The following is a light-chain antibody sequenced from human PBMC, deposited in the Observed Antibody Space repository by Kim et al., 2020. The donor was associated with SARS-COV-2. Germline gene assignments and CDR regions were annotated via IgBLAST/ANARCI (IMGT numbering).Light chain of an antibody. CDR3: HQYHTWPYS. CDR2: GAS. J-gene: IGKJ2*03. Sequence: ASPGETFTLSCRATESVSTSLAWYQQRPGQAPTLLIYGASTMATGIPARFTGSGSGSQFTLTIRGLQSEDFAVYHCHQYHTWPYSFGRGTKVDIK. V-gene: IGKV3-15*01. CDR1: ESVSTS.